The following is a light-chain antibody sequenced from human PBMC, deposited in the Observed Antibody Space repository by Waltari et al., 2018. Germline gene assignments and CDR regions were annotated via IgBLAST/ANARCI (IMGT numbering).Light chain of an antibody. CDR2: GAS. CDR1: QNVSSK. J-gene: IGKJ5*01. CDR3: QQYNNWPPIT. V-gene: IGKV3-15*01. Sequence: ETVMTPSPASLSVSPGEGAILSCRASQNVSSKLAWYQQKPGQAPRLLIFGASTRATGIPARFSGSGSGTEFTLTISSLQSEDFAVYYCQQYNNWPPITFGQGTRLEIK.